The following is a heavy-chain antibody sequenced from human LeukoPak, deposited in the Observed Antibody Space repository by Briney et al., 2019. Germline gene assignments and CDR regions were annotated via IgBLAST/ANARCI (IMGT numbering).Heavy chain of an antibody. CDR2: INPSGGST. CDR1: GYTFTSYY. J-gene: IGHJ4*02. Sequence: ASVKVSCKASGYTFTSYYMHWVRQAPGQGPEWMGTINPSGGSTSYAQKFQGRVTMTRDTSTSTVYMELSSLRSEDTAVYYCARDTYSYGLFDYWGQGTLVTVSS. D-gene: IGHD5-18*01. V-gene: IGHV1-46*01. CDR3: ARDTYSYGLFDY.